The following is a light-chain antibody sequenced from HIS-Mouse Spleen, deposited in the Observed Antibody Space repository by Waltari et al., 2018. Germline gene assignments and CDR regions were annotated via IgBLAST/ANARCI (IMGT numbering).Light chain of an antibody. Sequence: IELTQSPGTLPLSPGERATLSCRASQSVSSSCLAWSQQKPGQAPRLLIYGASSRATGIPDRFSGSGSGTDFTLTISRLEPEDFAVYYCQQYGSSPFTFGQGTKLEIK. CDR2: GAS. CDR1: QSVSSSC. V-gene: IGKV3-20*01. CDR3: QQYGSSPFT. J-gene: IGKJ2*01.